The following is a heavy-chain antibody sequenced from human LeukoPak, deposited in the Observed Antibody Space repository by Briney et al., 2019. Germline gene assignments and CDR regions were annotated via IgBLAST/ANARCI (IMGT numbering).Heavy chain of an antibody. CDR2: IYYSGST. V-gene: IGHV4-59*01. CDR1: GDSISSYY. Sequence: PSETLSLTCTVSGDSISSYYWSWIRQPPGKGLEWIGYIYYSGSTNYNPSLKSRVTISVDTSKNQFSLKLSSVTAADTAVYYCARDGQLDYYYYYYMDVWGKGTTVTVSS. D-gene: IGHD6-6*01. CDR3: ARDGQLDYYYYYYMDV. J-gene: IGHJ6*03.